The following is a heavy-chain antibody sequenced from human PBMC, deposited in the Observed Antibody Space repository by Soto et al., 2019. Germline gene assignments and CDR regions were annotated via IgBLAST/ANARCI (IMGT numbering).Heavy chain of an antibody. V-gene: IGHV1-18*01. J-gene: IGHJ6*02. CDR1: GYTFTSYG. Sequence: ASVKVSCKASGYTFTSYGISWVRQAPGQGLEWMGWISAYNGNTNYAQKLQGRVTMTTDTSTSTAYMELRSQRSDDTAVYYCAREVITGTTEHYYYYGMDVWGQGTTVTVSS. CDR2: ISAYNGNT. D-gene: IGHD1-20*01. CDR3: AREVITGTTEHYYYYGMDV.